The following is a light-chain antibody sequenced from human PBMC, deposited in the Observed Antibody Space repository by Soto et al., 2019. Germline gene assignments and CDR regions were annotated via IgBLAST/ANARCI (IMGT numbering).Light chain of an antibody. J-gene: IGLJ1*01. CDR2: GVT. V-gene: IGLV2-14*01. Sequence: QSALTQPASVSGSPVQSITISCTGTSSDVGGYNYVSWYQQHPGIAPKLLIYGVTNRPSGVSPRFSGSKSGNTASLTISGLQAEDEADYHCSSYTSASTLLYLFGTGTKLTVL. CDR3: SSYTSASTLLYL. CDR1: SSDVGGYNY.